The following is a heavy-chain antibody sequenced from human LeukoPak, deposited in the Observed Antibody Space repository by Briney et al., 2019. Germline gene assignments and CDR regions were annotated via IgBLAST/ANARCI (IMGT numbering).Heavy chain of an antibody. V-gene: IGHV3-9*01. CDR1: GFTFSDYA. CDR2: ISWNSGTK. Sequence: GGSLRLSCATSGFTFSDYAMHWARQAPGMGLEWVAGISWNSGTKDYPDSVKGRFTISRDNAEKSLFLQMNTHRPEDTAFYYCAKASSHWYFDLWGRGTLVTVSS. J-gene: IGHJ2*01. CDR3: AKASSHWYFDL.